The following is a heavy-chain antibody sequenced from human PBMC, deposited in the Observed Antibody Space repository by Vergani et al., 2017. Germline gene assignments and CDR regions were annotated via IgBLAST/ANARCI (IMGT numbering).Heavy chain of an antibody. Sequence: QVQLVQSGSELKKPGASVKVSCKASGYTFTSYAMNWVRQAPGQGLEWMGWISAYNGNTNYAQKLQGRVTMTTDTSTSTAYMELRSLRSDDTAVYYCARVGGRNYYGSGSYYDTWFDPWGQGTLVTVSS. V-gene: IGHV1-18*01. D-gene: IGHD3-10*01. CDR2: ISAYNGNT. J-gene: IGHJ5*02. CDR3: ARVGGRNYYGSGSYYDTWFDP. CDR1: GYTFTSYA.